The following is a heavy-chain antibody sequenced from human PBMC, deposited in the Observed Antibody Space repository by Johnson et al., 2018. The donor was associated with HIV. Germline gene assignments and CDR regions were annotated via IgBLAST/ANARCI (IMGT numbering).Heavy chain of an antibody. D-gene: IGHD3-10*01. J-gene: IGHJ3*02. V-gene: IGHV3-11*04. CDR2: ISGSGGTV. CDR1: GFTFSDYY. Sequence: VQLVESGGGLVKPGGSLRVSCAASGFTFSDYYMSWIRQAPGKGLEWVSCISGSGGTVYHVDSVKGRFTISRDNAKNSLYLQMNSLRAEDTAVYYFPSRTKYKSRPKYGSGSSAFDICGPVTMVTFSS. CDR3: PSRTKYKSRPKYGSGSSAFDI.